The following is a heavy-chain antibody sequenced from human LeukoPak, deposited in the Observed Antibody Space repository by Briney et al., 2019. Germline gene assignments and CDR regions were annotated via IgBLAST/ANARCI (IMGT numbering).Heavy chain of an antibody. J-gene: IGHJ4*02. CDR1: GFTFSSYG. CDR2: MSSSGSAK. V-gene: IGHV3-48*04. CDR3: ARANYYDISGFDY. D-gene: IGHD3-22*01. Sequence: HPGGSLRLSCAASGFTFSSYGMNWVRQAPGKGLEWVSYMSSSGSAKYYADSVKGRFIISRDNAKNSLYLQMNSLRAEDTAVYYCARANYYDISGFDYWGQGTLVTVSS.